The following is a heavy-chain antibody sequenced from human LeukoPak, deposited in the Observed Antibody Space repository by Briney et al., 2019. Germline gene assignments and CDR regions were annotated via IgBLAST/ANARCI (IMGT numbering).Heavy chain of an antibody. J-gene: IGHJ4*02. CDR3: AREFQSYCTNGLCHYFDY. CDR2: IYYSGST. V-gene: IGHV4-59*01. D-gene: IGHD2-8*01. Sequence: SETLSLTCTVSGGSISSYYWSWIRQPPGEGLEWIGYIYYSGSTNYNPSLKSRVTISVDTSKNQFSLKLSSVTAADTAVYYCAREFQSYCTNGLCHYFDYWGQGTLVTVSS. CDR1: GGSISSYY.